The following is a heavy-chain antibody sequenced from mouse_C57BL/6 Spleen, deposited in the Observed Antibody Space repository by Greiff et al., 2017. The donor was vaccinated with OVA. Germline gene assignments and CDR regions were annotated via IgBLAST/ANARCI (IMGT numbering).Heavy chain of an antibody. Sequence: VQLQQPGAELVMPGASVKLSCKASGYTFTSYWMHWVKQRPGQGLEWIGEIDPSDSYTNYNQKFKGKSTLTVDKSSITAYMQLSSLTSEDSAVYYCARDGYHAYYFDYWGQGTTLTVSS. CDR1: GYTFTSYW. CDR3: ARDGYHAYYFDY. J-gene: IGHJ2*01. V-gene: IGHV1-69*01. D-gene: IGHD2-3*01. CDR2: IDPSDSYT.